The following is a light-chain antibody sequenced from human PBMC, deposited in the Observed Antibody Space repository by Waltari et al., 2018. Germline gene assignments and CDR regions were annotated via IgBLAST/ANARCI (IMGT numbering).Light chain of an antibody. J-gene: IGKJ4*01. V-gene: IGKV3-20*01. Sequence: EIVLTQSPGTLSLSPGERATLSCRASQTISGSWLPWYQQQPGQTPRLVIYGASIRATAIPDRFSGSGSGTDFTLTISRLEPEDFAVYYCQQYDGSSVTFGGGTKVEIK. CDR3: QQYDGSSVT. CDR2: GAS. CDR1: QTISGSW.